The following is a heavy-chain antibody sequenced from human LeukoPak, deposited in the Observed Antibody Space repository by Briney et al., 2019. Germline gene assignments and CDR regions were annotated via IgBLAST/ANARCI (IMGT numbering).Heavy chain of an antibody. CDR2: ISSSSSYI. V-gene: IGHV3-21*01. J-gene: IGHJ5*02. CDR3: ARSGIAAAGTGRFDP. Sequence: GGSLRLSCAASGFTFSSYSMNWVRQAPGKGLEWVSSISSSSSYIYYADSVKGRFTISRDNAKNSLYLQMNSLRAEDTAVYCCARSGIAAAGTGRFDPWGQGTLVTVSS. D-gene: IGHD6-13*01. CDR1: GFTFSSYS.